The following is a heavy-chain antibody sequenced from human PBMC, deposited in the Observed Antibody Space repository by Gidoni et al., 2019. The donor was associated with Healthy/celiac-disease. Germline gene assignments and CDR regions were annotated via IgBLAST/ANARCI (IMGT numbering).Heavy chain of an antibody. D-gene: IGHD3-22*01. J-gene: IGHJ4*02. CDR2: IYSGGST. CDR3: ARGPPINYYDSSGHDY. CDR1: GFTVSSNY. Sequence: EVQLVESGGGLVQPGGSLRLSCAASGFTVSSNYMSWVRQAPGKGLEWVSVIYSGGSTYYADSVKGRFTISRDNSKNTLYLQMNSLRAEDTAVYYCARGPPINYYDSSGHDYWGQGTLVTVSS. V-gene: IGHV3-66*01.